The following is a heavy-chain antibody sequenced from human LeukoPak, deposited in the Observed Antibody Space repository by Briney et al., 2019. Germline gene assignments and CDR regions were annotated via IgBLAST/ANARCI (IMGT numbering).Heavy chain of an antibody. Sequence: GGSLRLSCAASGFTFSDYYMSWIRQAPGKGLEWVSYISSSGSPIYYADSVKGRFTISRDNAKNSLALQMNSLRAEDTAVYYCARDLSSSEGFDAFDIWGQGTMVTVSS. D-gene: IGHD6-6*01. CDR1: GFTFSDYY. J-gene: IGHJ3*02. CDR2: ISSSGSPI. V-gene: IGHV3-11*04. CDR3: ARDLSSSEGFDAFDI.